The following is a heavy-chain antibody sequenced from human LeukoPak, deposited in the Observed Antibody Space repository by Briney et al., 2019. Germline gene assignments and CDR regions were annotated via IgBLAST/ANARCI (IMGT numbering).Heavy chain of an antibody. CDR3: ARHGSSGWSSDFDY. CDR1: GGSISRYY. CDR2: IYYSGTT. D-gene: IGHD6-19*01. V-gene: IGHV4-59*08. Sequence: SETLSLTCTVSGGSISRYYWSWIRQPPGKGLEWIGYIYYSGTTNYNPSLKSRVTISVDTSKNQFSLKLSSVTAADTAVYYCARHGSSGWSSDFDYWGQGTLVTVSS. J-gene: IGHJ4*02.